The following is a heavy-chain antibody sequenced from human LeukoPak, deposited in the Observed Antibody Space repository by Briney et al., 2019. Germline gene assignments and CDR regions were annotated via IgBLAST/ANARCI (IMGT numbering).Heavy chain of an antibody. CDR1: GFTFSSQG. J-gene: IGHJ4*02. Sequence: GGSLRLSCAASGFTFSSQGTHWVRQAPGKGLERVALIWYDGGNKYYADSVKGRFTISRDNSKNTLYLQMNSLRAEDTAVYYCARGYDTSGYYHDYWGQGTLVTVSS. V-gene: IGHV3-33*01. CDR3: ARGYDTSGYYHDY. D-gene: IGHD3-22*01. CDR2: IWYDGGNK.